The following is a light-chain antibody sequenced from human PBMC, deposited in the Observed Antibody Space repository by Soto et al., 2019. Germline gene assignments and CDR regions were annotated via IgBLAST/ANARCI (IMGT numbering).Light chain of an antibody. V-gene: IGKV3-20*01. CDR3: QQYGNSPRYS. Sequence: EIVLTQSPGTLSLSPGERATLSCRASQSVDSRYLAWYQQKPGQAPRLLIYAVSSRATGIPDRFSGSGSGTDFTLTISRLEPEDVAEYYCQQYGNSPRYSFGQGTKLELK. CDR2: AVS. CDR1: QSVDSRY. J-gene: IGKJ2*03.